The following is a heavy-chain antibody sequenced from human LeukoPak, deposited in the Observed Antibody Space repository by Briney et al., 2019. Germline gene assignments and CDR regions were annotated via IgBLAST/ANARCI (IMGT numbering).Heavy chain of an antibody. CDR3: ARRQDTGAGGAFDI. CDR1: GGSISSSSYY. V-gene: IGHV4-39*01. Sequence: SETLSLTCTVSGGSISSSSYYRGWIRQPPGKGLEWIGNIYYSGSTYYNPSLRSRVTISVDTSKNQFSLKLSSVTAADTAIYYCARRQDTGAGGAFDIRGQGTMVTVSS. J-gene: IGHJ3*02. D-gene: IGHD7-27*01. CDR2: IYYSGST.